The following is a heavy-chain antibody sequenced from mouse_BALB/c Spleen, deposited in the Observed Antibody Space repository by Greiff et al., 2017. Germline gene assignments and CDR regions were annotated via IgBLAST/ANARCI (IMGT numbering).Heavy chain of an antibody. V-gene: IGHV14-4*02. Sequence: EVQLQQSGAELVRSGASVKLSCTASGFNIKDYYMHWVKQRPEQGLEWIGWIDPENGDTEYAPKFQGKATMTADTSSNTAYLQLSSLTSEDTAVYYCNHYYGSSLYAMDYWGQGTSVTVSS. D-gene: IGHD1-1*01. CDR2: IDPENGDT. J-gene: IGHJ4*01. CDR1: GFNIKDYY. CDR3: NHYYGSSLYAMDY.